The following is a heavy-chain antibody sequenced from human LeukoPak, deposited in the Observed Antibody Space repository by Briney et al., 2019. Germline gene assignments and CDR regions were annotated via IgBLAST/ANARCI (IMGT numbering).Heavy chain of an antibody. CDR3: ARVEKPKQQLVRDYYYYMDV. D-gene: IGHD6-13*01. Sequence: SVKVSCKASGGTFSSYAISWVRQAPGQGLEWMGGIIPIFGTANYAQKFQGRVTITADESTSTAYMELSSLRSEDTAVYYCARVEKPKQQLVRDYYYYMDVWGKGTTVTVSS. CDR2: IIPIFGTA. CDR1: GGTFSSYA. V-gene: IGHV1-69*13. J-gene: IGHJ6*03.